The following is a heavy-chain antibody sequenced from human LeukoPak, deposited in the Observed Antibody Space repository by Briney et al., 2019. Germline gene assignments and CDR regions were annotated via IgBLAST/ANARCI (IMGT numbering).Heavy chain of an antibody. V-gene: IGHV4-34*01. Sequence: SETLSLTCAVYGGSFSGYYWSWIRQPPGKGLEWIGEINHSGSTNYNPSLKSRVTISVDTSKNQFSLKLSSVTAADTAVYYCARLVGSSWYHEVLLGRDYWGQGTLVTVSS. CDR1: GGSFSGYY. CDR2: INHSGST. CDR3: ARLVGSSWYHEVLLGRDY. D-gene: IGHD6-13*01. J-gene: IGHJ4*02.